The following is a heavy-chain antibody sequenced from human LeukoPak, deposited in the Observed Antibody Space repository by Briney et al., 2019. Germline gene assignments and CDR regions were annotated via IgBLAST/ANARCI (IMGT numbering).Heavy chain of an antibody. CDR3: ARVYGNWNVPHYMDV. V-gene: IGHV1-18*01. J-gene: IGHJ6*03. D-gene: IGHD1-1*01. CDR2: ISAYNGNT. Sequence: GASVKVSCKAYGYTFTSYGITWVRQAPGQGLEWIGWISAYNGNTNYAQKLQGRVSMTTDTSTRTAYMELRSLRSDDTAVYYCARVYGNWNVPHYMDVWGKGTTVTVSS. CDR1: GYTFTSYG.